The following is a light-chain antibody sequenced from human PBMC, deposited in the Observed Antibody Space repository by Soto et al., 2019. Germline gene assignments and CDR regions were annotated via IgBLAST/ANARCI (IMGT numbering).Light chain of an antibody. CDR1: GSDVGANNF. Sequence: QSALTQPASVSGSPGQLITISCTGTGSDVGANNFVSWYQQLPGKAPKLMIFDVSHRPSGVSYRFSGSKSGNTASLTISGLQAEDEADYFCSSYTSSSTYVFATGTKVTVL. V-gene: IGLV2-14*03. J-gene: IGLJ1*01. CDR2: DVS. CDR3: SSYTSSSTYV.